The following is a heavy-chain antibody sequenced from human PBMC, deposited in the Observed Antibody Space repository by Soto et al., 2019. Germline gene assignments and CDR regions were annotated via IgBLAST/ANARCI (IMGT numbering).Heavy chain of an antibody. J-gene: IGHJ4*02. CDR1: GYTFTSYY. Sequence: GASVKVSCKASGYTFTSYYMHWVRQAPGQGLEWMGIINPSGGSTSYAQKFQGRVTMTRDTSTSTVYMELSSLRSEDTAVYYCARAKGGIAAAGLRGGLFHFDYWGQGTLVTVSS. CDR2: INPSGGST. D-gene: IGHD6-13*01. CDR3: ARAKGGIAAAGLRGGLFHFDY. V-gene: IGHV1-46*01.